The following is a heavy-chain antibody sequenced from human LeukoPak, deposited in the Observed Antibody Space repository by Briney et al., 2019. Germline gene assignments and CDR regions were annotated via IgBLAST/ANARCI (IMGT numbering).Heavy chain of an antibody. D-gene: IGHD4-17*01. Sequence: PGGSLRLSCAASGFTFSSYGMHWVRQAPGKGLEWVAFIRYDGSNKYYADSVKGRFTISRDNSKNTLYLQMNSLRAEDTAVYYCAKAHDYGDYWRFDYWGQGTLVTVSS. J-gene: IGHJ4*02. CDR3: AKAHDYGDYWRFDY. V-gene: IGHV3-30*02. CDR2: IRYDGSNK. CDR1: GFTFSSYG.